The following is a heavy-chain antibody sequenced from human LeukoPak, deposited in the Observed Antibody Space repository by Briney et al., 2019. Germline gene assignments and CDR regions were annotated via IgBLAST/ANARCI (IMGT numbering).Heavy chain of an antibody. V-gene: IGHV3-23*01. CDR2: ISGNGGST. CDR3: AKDGKKYSITWDFDY. Sequence: GGSLRLSCAASGFTFGSYAMRWVRQAPGKGLEWVSGISGNGGSTNYADSVKGRFTISRDNSKNTLYLQMNSLRAEDTAVYYCAKDGKKYSITWDFDYWAREPWSPSPQ. D-gene: IGHD6-13*01. J-gene: IGHJ4*02. CDR1: GFTFGSYA.